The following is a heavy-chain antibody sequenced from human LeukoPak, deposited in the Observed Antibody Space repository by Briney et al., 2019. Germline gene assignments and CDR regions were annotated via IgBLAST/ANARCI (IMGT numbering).Heavy chain of an antibody. D-gene: IGHD4-11*01. J-gene: IGHJ3*01. V-gene: IGHV4-59*01. Sequence: SETLSLTCTVSGGSISSYYWSWIRQPPGKGLEWIGYIYYTGSTNYNPSLKSRVTISVDTSKNQFSLKLSSVTAADTAVYYCAREQYLAYDVFGFWGQGTMVTVSS. CDR3: AREQYLAYDVFGF. CDR2: IYYTGST. CDR1: GGSISSYY.